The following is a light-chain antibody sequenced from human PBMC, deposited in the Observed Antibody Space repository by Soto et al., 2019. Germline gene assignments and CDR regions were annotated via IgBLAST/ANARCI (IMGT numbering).Light chain of an antibody. CDR3: GTWDSSLSAGV. Sequence: QSVLTQPPSVSEAPGQKVTISCSGSSSNIGNNYVSWYQQLPGTAPKLLIYDNNKRPSGIPDRFSGSKSGTSATLGITGLQTGDEVDYYCGTWDSSLSAGVFGTGTKLTVL. CDR2: DNN. V-gene: IGLV1-51*01. CDR1: SSNIGNNY. J-gene: IGLJ1*01.